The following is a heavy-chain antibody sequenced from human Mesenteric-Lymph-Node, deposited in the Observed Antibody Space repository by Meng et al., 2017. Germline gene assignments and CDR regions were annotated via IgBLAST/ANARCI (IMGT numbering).Heavy chain of an antibody. CDR3: ARDIGSVAGNP. Sequence: GQLVESGGGLVQPGGSLRLSCAASGFTVSSNYMSWVRRAPGKGLEWVSASGRSSDTYYADSVKGRFTISRDKSKNTLFLQMIALRAEDTALYYCARDIGSVAGNPWGQGTLVTVSS. CDR2: SGRSSDT. J-gene: IGHJ5*02. D-gene: IGHD6-19*01. CDR1: GFTVSSNY. V-gene: IGHV3-66*01.